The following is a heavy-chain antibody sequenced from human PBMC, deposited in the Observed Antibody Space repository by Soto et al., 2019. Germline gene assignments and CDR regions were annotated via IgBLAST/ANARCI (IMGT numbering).Heavy chain of an antibody. CDR3: ARGPSGYYDFWSGSLDY. J-gene: IGHJ4*02. CDR2: INAGNGNT. D-gene: IGHD3-3*01. Sequence: ASVKVSCKASGYTFTSYAMHWVRQAPGQRLEWMGWINAGNGNTKYSQKFQGRVTITRDTSASTAYMELSSLRSEDTAVYYCARGPSGYYDFWSGSLDYWGQGTLVTVSS. V-gene: IGHV1-3*01. CDR1: GYTFTSYA.